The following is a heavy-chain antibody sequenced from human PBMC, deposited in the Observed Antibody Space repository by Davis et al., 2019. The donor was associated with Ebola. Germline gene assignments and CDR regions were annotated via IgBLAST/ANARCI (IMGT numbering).Heavy chain of an antibody. V-gene: IGHV1-46*01. D-gene: IGHD5-18*01. J-gene: IGHJ3*02. Sequence: ASVKVSCKASGYTFTSYYMHWVRQAPGQGLEWMGIINPSGGSTSYAQKFQGRVTMTRNTSISTAYMELSSLRSEDTAVYYCARGLQLWSDAFDIWGQGTMVTVSS. CDR2: INPSGGST. CDR1: GYTFTSYY. CDR3: ARGLQLWSDAFDI.